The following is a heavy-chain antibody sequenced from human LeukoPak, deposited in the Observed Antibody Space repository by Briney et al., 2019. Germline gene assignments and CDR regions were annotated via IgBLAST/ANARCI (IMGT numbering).Heavy chain of an antibody. J-gene: IGHJ4*02. CDR3: AKVRSYDSAVFYYDW. V-gene: IGHV3-64*01. CDR2: ISSNGGDT. CDR1: GFIFITYP. D-gene: IGHD3-22*01. Sequence: PGGSPLLPCGAAGFIFITYPIDSVRQAPGKGLEYVSAISSNGGDTYYTNSVKGRFTISRDNAKNTMYLQMGSLRAEDMALYYCAKVRSYDSAVFYYDWWRQGTLVTVSS.